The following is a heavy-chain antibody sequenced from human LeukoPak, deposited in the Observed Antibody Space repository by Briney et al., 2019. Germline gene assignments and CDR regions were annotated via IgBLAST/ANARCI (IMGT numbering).Heavy chain of an antibody. CDR3: ARHRPYYYGSGSYSRRYYFDY. CDR2: INHSGST. J-gene: IGHJ4*02. V-gene: IGHV4-34*01. CDR1: GFIFSDYG. Sequence: PGGSLRLSCEASGFIFSDYGMNWVRQPPGKGLEWIGEINHSGSTNYNLSLKSRVTISVDTSKNQFSLKLSSVTAADTAVYYCARHRPYYYGSGSYSRRYYFDYWGQGTLVTVSS. D-gene: IGHD3-10*01.